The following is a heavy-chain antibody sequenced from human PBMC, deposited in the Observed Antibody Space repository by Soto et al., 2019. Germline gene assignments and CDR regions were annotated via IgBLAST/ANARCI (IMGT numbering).Heavy chain of an antibody. CDR3: ARDVGGWSSSRGYGMDV. Sequence: GGSLRLSCAASGFPFSIYAIHLVRQSPGKGLEWVAVISYDGSNKYYADSVKGRFTISRDNSKNTLYLQMNSLRAEDTAVYYCARDVGGWSSSRGYGMDVWGQGKRVTVSS. J-gene: IGHJ6*02. V-gene: IGHV3-30-3*01. D-gene: IGHD6-19*01. CDR1: GFPFSIYA. CDR2: ISYDGSNK.